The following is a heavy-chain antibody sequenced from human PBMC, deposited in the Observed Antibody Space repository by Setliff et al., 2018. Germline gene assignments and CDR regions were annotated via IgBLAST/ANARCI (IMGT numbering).Heavy chain of an antibody. J-gene: IGHJ4*02. Sequence: SETLSLTCTVSGGSITSGRYYWGWIRQPPGQGLEWIASIHYSENTYYNPSLKTRVTISVDTSKNQFSLKLSFVTAADTAVYYCARHPSSGSYFEFWGQGSPVTVSS. CDR3: ARHPSSGSYFEF. CDR1: GGSITSGRYY. V-gene: IGHV4-39*01. D-gene: IGHD1-26*01. CDR2: IHYSENT.